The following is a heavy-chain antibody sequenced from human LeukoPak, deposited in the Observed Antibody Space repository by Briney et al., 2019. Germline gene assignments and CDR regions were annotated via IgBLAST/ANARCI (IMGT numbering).Heavy chain of an antibody. D-gene: IGHD6-13*01. V-gene: IGHV1-69*06. CDR2: IIPIFGTA. CDR1: GGTFSSYA. Sequence: GASVKVSCKASGGTFSSYAISWVRQAPGQGLEWMGGIIPIFGTANYAQKFQGRVTITADKSTSTAYMELSSLRSEDTAVYYCARAPRSYSSRWNARWLDPWGQGSLVTVSS. J-gene: IGHJ5*02. CDR3: ARAPRSYSSRWNARWLDP.